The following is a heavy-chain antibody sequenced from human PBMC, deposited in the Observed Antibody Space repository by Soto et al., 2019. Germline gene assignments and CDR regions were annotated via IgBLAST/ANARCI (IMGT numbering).Heavy chain of an antibody. Sequence: GASVKVSCKAPGGTFSSYAISWVRQAPGQGLEWMGGIIPIFGTANYAQKFQGRVTITADESTSTAYMELSSLRSEDTAVYYCARDPEYYYDSSGYPRYNWFDPWGQGTLVTV. J-gene: IGHJ5*02. CDR3: ARDPEYYYDSSGYPRYNWFDP. D-gene: IGHD3-22*01. CDR2: IIPIFGTA. CDR1: GGTFSSYA. V-gene: IGHV1-69*13.